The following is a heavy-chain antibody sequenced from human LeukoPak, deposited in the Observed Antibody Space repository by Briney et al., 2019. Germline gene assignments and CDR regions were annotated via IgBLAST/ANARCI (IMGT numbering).Heavy chain of an antibody. D-gene: IGHD2-8*02. CDR3: AKDHYDTGGTYSFDP. CDR1: GFTFSSYG. Sequence: GGSLRLSCAASGFTFSSYGMHWVRQAPGKGLEWVAVISFDGNSKYYADSVKGRFTISRDNSKNRLYLQMNSLRAEDTAVYYCAKDHYDTGGTYSFDPWGQGTLVTVSS. CDR2: ISFDGNSK. V-gene: IGHV3-30*18. J-gene: IGHJ5*02.